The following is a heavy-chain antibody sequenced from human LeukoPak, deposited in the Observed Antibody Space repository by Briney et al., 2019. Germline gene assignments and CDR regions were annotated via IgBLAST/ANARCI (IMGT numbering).Heavy chain of an antibody. CDR1: NGSFSGYY. J-gene: IGHJ4*02. CDR3: ATSSGRYIGLYDY. CDR2: SNQSGST. D-gene: IGHD3-16*01. V-gene: IGHV4-34*01. Sequence: WETLSLTCTVYNGSFSGYYWSWIRQPPGKGLEWIGESNQSGSTSYNPSLKSRVTISVDTSKDQFSLRLTSVTAADTAVYYCATSSGRYIGLYDYWGQGTLVTVSS.